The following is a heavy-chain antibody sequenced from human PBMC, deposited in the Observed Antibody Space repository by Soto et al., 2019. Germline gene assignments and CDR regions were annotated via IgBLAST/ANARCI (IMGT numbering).Heavy chain of an antibody. CDR3: ARDLVWVIYDY. Sequence: GGSLRLSCAASGFTFSSYVMNWVRQAPGKGLVWVSRVSHGGSTTSYADSVKGRFTISRDNSKNALYLQMNSLRDEDTAVYYCARDLVWVIYDYWGQGAPVTVSS. V-gene: IGHV3-74*01. D-gene: IGHD3-3*01. J-gene: IGHJ4*02. CDR2: VSHGGSTT. CDR1: GFTFSSYV.